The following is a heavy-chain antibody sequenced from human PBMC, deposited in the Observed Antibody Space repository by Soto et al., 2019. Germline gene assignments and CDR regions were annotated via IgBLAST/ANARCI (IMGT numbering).Heavy chain of an antibody. CDR3: ARKLSSSNPNFDY. CDR2: ISGSGGIT. V-gene: IGHV3-23*01. Sequence: EVKLLESGGGLVQPGGSLRLSCAASGFTFTSYTMGWVRQAPGRGLEWVSTISGSGGITNYADSVKGRFTISRDNSKNTPNLQMNSLRADDTAVYYCARKLSSSNPNFDYWGQGTLVTVSS. D-gene: IGHD6-6*01. CDR1: GFTFTSYT. J-gene: IGHJ4*02.